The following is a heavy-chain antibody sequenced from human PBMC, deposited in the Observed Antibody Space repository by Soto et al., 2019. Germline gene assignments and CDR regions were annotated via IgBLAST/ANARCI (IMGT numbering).Heavy chain of an antibody. D-gene: IGHD3-9*01. V-gene: IGHV1-69*13. CDR2: IIPIFGTA. J-gene: IGHJ6*02. CDR1: GGTFSSYA. CDR3: ARVSRLRYFDWLLPNYGMDV. Sequence: XVKVSCKASGGTFSSYAISWVRQAPGQVLEWLGGIIPIFGTANYAQKFQGRVTITADESTSTAYMELSSLRSEDTAVYYCARVSRLRYFDWLLPNYGMDVWGQGTTVTVSS.